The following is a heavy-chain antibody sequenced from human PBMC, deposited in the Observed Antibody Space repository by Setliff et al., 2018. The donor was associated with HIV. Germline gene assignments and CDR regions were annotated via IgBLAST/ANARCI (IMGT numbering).Heavy chain of an antibody. CDR3: TRGGDVIPLDY. CDR1: GGSLRGYY. Sequence: PSETLSLTCDISGGSLRGYYWSWVRQTPGKGLEWIGQINPSGGVNYNPSLNHRVTISRHTSRNQFSLQLISLIAADTAVYYCTRGGDVIPLDYWGQGIRVTVSS. D-gene: IGHD1-26*01. CDR2: INPSGGV. J-gene: IGHJ4*02. V-gene: IGHV4-34*01.